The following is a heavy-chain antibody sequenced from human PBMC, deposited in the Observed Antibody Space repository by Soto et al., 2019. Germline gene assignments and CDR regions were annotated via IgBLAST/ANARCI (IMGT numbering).Heavy chain of an antibody. CDR1: GYTFTGYY. CDR2: INPNSGGT. D-gene: IGHD6-13*01. J-gene: IGHJ4*02. V-gene: IGHV1-2*04. Sequence: ASVKVSCKASGYTFTGYYMHWVRQAPGQGLEWMGWINPNSGGTNYAQKFQGWVTMTRDTSISTAYMELSRLRSDDTAVYYCAREIAEKGYYFDYWGQGTLVTVS. CDR3: AREIAEKGYYFDY.